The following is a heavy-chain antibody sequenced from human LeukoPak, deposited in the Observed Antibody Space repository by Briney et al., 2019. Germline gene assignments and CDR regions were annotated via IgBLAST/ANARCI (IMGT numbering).Heavy chain of an antibody. V-gene: IGHV4-59*01. D-gene: IGHD3-22*01. J-gene: IGHJ5*02. Sequence: SETLSLTCTVSGGSISSYYWSWIRQPPGKGLEWIGYIYYSGSTNYNPSLKSRVTISVDTSKNQFSLKLSSVTAADTAVYYCARAGYYDSSGYWENWFDPWGQGTLVTVSS. CDR3: ARAGYYDSSGYWENWFDP. CDR2: IYYSGST. CDR1: GGSISSYY.